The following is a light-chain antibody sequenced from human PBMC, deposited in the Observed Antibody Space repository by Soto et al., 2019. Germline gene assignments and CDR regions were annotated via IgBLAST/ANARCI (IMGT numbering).Light chain of an antibody. CDR3: QRYGG. CDR2: SAS. V-gene: IGKV3-20*01. Sequence: EIVMTQSPATLSVSPGEKATLSCRASQSVSNNLAWFQQKPGQVPRLLIYSASSRATGIPDRFSGSGSGTDFTLTISRLEPEDFAVYYCQRYGGFGQGTKVDIK. CDR1: QSVSNN. J-gene: IGKJ1*01.